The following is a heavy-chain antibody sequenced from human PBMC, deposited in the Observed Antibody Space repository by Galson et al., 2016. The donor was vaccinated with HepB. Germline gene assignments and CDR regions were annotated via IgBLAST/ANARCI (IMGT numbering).Heavy chain of an antibody. Sequence: SLRLSCAASGFAFNTYSMNWVRQAPGKGLEWVSSISGTSTYIYSADSVKGRFTISRDNAENSLYLQMNNVRAEDTAVYYCARDLRGMIRFFDWSTHFDSWGQGTLVTVSS. J-gene: IGHJ4*02. CDR1: GFAFNTYS. V-gene: IGHV3-21*01. CDR2: ISGTSTYI. CDR3: ARDLRGMIRFFDWSTHFDS. D-gene: IGHD3-9*01.